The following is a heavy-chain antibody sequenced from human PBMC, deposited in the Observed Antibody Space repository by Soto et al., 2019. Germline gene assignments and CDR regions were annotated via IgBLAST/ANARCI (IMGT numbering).Heavy chain of an antibody. CDR1: GGSVTSGSYY. J-gene: IGHJ6*02. CDR3: ARASFVNGMDV. CDR2: IFHSGST. Sequence: QVQLQEPGPGLVKPSETLSLTCTVSGGSVTSGSYYWSWIRQPPGKGLEWIGYIFHSGSTNNNPSLKSRVTISVDTSKNQFSLKLSSVTAADTAVYSCARASFVNGMDVWGQGTTVTASS. D-gene: IGHD3-16*02. V-gene: IGHV4-61*01.